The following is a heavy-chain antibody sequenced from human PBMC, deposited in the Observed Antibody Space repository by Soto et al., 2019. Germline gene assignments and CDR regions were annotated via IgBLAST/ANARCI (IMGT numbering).Heavy chain of an antibody. CDR3: ARQIYDSDTGPNFQYYFDS. CDR2: IDPSDSQT. CDR1: GYSFAGYW. J-gene: IGHJ4*02. Sequence: GESLKISCNGSGYSFAGYWITWVRQKPGKGLEWMGRIDPSDSQTYYSPSFRGHVTISATKSITTVFLQWSSLRASDTAMYYCARQIYDSDTGPNFQYYFDSWDQGTPVTVSS. V-gene: IGHV5-10-1*01. D-gene: IGHD3-22*01.